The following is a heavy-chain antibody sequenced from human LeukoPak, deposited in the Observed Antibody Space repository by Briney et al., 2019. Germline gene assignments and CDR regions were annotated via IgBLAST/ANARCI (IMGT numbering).Heavy chain of an antibody. V-gene: IGHV4-31*02. CDR2: IYYSGST. CDR1: GXXISSGGYY. D-gene: IGHD3-16*02. CDR3: ARAEGQGYDYVWGSYRNWFDP. J-gene: IGHJ5*02. Sequence: TLSLTXXXSGXXISSGGYYWSWIRQHPGKGLEWIGYIYYSGSTYYNPSLKSRVTISVDTSKNQFSLNLSSVTAADTAVYYCARAEGQGYDYVWGSYRNWFDPWGQGTLVTVSS.